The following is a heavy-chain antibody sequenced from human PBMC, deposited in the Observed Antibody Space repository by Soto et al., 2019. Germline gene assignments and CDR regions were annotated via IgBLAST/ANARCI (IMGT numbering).Heavy chain of an antibody. CDR1: GFTFSSYA. Sequence: GGSLRLSCAASGFTFSSYAMHWVRQAPGKGLEWVAVISYDGSNKYYADSVKGRFTISRDNSKNTLYLQMNSLRAEDTAVYYCARDSYSSYSSSLGYWGQGTLVTVSS. CDR2: ISYDGSNK. J-gene: IGHJ4*02. D-gene: IGHD6-6*01. V-gene: IGHV3-30-3*01. CDR3: ARDSYSSYSSSLGY.